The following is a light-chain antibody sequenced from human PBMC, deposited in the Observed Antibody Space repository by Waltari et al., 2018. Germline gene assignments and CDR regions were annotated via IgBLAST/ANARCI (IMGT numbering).Light chain of an antibody. V-gene: IGLV2-14*03. CDR1: SNDVGGYNY. CDR3: SSYTSSTPPYV. CDR2: DVT. Sequence: QSALTQPASVSGSPGQSITISCTGTSNDVGGYNYVSWYQQHPGKAPKLMIYDVTNRPSGVSNRFSGSKSGNTASLTISELQAEDEADYYCSSYTSSTPPYVFGTGTKVTVL. J-gene: IGLJ1*01.